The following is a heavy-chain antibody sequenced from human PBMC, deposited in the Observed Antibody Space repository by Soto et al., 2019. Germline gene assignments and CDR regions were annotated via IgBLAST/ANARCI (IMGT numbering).Heavy chain of an antibody. CDR3: ARGSDIVVVTEPYY. CDR2: ISYDGSNK. J-gene: IGHJ4*02. CDR1: GFTFSSYA. D-gene: IGHD2-21*02. Sequence: QVQLVESGGGVVQPGRSLRLSCAASGFTFSSYAMHWVRQAPGKGLEWVAVISYDGSNKYYADSVKGRFTISRDNSKNTLYLQMNSLRAEDTAVYYCARGSDIVVVTEPYYWGQGTLVTVSS. V-gene: IGHV3-30-3*01.